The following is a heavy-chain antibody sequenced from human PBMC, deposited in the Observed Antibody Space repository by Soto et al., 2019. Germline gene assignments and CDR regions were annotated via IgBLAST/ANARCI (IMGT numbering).Heavy chain of an antibody. D-gene: IGHD3-10*01. CDR1: GGSTSSYY. CDR3: ASRKSSPYFDY. CDR2: IYTSGST. J-gene: IGHJ4*02. V-gene: IGHV4-4*08. Sequence: SETLSLTCTVSGGSTSSYYWSWIRQPPGKGLEWIGYIYTSGSTNYNPSLKNRVTISVDTSKNQFSLKLSSVTAADTAVYYCASRKSSPYFDYWGQGTLVTVSS.